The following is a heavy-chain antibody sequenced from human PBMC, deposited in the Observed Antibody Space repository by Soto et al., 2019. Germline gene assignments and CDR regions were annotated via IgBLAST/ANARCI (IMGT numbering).Heavy chain of an antibody. Sequence: PGGSLRLSCAASGFTFDDYAMHWVRQAPGKGLEWVSGISWNSGSIGYADSVKGRFTISRDNAKNSLYLQMNSLRAEDTALYYCAKVGYCSSTSCKTYYYYGMDVGGQGTTVTVSS. CDR1: GFTFDDYA. V-gene: IGHV3-9*01. D-gene: IGHD2-2*01. J-gene: IGHJ6*02. CDR3: AKVGYCSSTSCKTYYYYGMDV. CDR2: ISWNSGSI.